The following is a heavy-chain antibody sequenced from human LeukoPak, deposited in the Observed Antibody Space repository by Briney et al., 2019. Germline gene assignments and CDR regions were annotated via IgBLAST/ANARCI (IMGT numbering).Heavy chain of an antibody. J-gene: IGHJ4*02. CDR2: ISSSSSTI. V-gene: IGHV3-48*04. CDR1: GFTFSSYS. CDR3: AKEAPEGRYCSGGSCYSALAD. D-gene: IGHD2-15*01. Sequence: GGSLRLSCAASGFTFSSYSMNWVRQAPGKGLEWVSYISSSSSTIYYADSVKDRFTISRDNAKNSLYLQMNSLRAEDTALYYCAKEAPEGRYCSGGSCYSALADWGQGTLVTVSS.